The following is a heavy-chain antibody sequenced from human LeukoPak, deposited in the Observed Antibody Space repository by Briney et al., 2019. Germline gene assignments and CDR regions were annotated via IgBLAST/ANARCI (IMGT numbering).Heavy chain of an antibody. J-gene: IGHJ6*03. D-gene: IGHD4-11*01. CDR2: IIPIFGTA. Sequence: SVTVSCKASGGTFSSYAISWVRQAPGQGLEWMGGIIPIFGTANYAQKFQGRVTITTDESTSTAYMELSRLRSEDTAVYYCARDERGMTTVTDNYYYMDVWGKGTTVTVSS. CDR1: GGTFSSYA. V-gene: IGHV1-69*05. CDR3: ARDERGMTTVTDNYYYMDV.